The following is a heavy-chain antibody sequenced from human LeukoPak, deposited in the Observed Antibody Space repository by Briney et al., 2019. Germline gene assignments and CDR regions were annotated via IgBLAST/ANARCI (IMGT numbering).Heavy chain of an antibody. J-gene: IGHJ4*02. CDR1: GYTFTSYD. CDR2: MNPNSGNT. CDR3: AVEGEYGDYFRRFDY. Sequence: GASVKVSCKASGYTFTSYDINWVRQATGQGLEWMGWMNPNSGNTGYAQKFQGRGTITRNTSISTAYMELSSLRSEDTAVYYCAVEGEYGDYFRRFDYWGQGTLVTVSS. V-gene: IGHV1-8*03. D-gene: IGHD4-17*01.